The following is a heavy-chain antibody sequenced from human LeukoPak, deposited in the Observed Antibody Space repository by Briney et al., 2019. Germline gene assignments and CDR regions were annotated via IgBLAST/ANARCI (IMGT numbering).Heavy chain of an antibody. CDR1: GFTFSSYG. CDR3: AKDGISSYDY. V-gene: IGHV3-30*02. J-gene: IGHJ4*02. D-gene: IGHD1-26*01. Sequence: GGSLRLSCAASGFTFSSYGMHWVRQAPGKGLEWVAFIRYDGNNQYFADSVKGRFTISRDNSKNTLYLQMNSLRAEDTAVYYCAKDGISSYDYWGQGTLVTVSS. CDR2: IRYDGNNQ.